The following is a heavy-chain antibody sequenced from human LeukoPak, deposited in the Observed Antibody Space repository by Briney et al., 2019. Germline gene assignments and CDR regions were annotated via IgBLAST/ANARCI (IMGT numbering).Heavy chain of an antibody. J-gene: IGHJ6*04. CDR2: ISSSGSTI. CDR1: GFTSSSFA. V-gene: IGHV3-48*03. CDR3: AELGITMIGGV. D-gene: IGHD3-10*02. Sequence: GGSLRLSCAASGFTSSSFAMQWVRQAPGKGLEWVSYISSSGSTIYYADSVKGRFTISRDNAKNSLYLQMNSLRAEDTAVYYCAELGITMIGGVWGKGTTVTISS.